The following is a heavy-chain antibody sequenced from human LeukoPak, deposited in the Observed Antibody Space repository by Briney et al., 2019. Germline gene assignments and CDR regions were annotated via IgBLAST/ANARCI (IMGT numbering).Heavy chain of an antibody. Sequence: GGSLRLSCAASGFTFSSYGMHWVRQVPGKGLEWVAVIWYDGSNKYYADSVKGRFTISRDNSKNTLYLQMNSLRAEDTAVYYCARDLGYYDILTGLLDYWGQGTLVTVSS. CDR2: IWYDGSNK. D-gene: IGHD3-9*01. J-gene: IGHJ4*02. CDR3: ARDLGYYDILTGLLDY. V-gene: IGHV3-33*01. CDR1: GFTFSSYG.